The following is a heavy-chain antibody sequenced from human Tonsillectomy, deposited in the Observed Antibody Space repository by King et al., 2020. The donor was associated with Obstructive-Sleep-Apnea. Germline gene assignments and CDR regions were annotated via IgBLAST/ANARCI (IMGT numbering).Heavy chain of an antibody. D-gene: IGHD4-23*01. CDR3: ATYGGNSGSFDY. J-gene: IGHJ4*02. Sequence: QLQESGPGLVKPSETLSLTCTVSGDSISSYYWSWIRQPPGKGLEWIAYIYYSGSTKYNPSLKSRVTISVDTSKKQFSLKLSSVTAADTAVYYCATYGGNSGSFDYWGQGTLVTVSS. CDR1: GDSISSYY. CDR2: IYYSGST. V-gene: IGHV4-59*01.